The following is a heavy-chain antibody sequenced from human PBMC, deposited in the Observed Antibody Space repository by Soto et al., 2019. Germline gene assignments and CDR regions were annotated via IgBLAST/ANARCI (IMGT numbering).Heavy chain of an antibody. CDR3: AKARCGDTWYYRMDV. V-gene: IGHV3-23*01. J-gene: IGHJ6*04. Sequence: GGSLRLSCTASGFTFSNSAMNWVRLAPRKGLEWVSAISGFGDDTYYADSVKGRFTISRDNSKNTLYLQLSALRAEDSAIYYCAKARCGDTWYYRMDVWGKGTTLTVSS. CDR2: ISGFGDDT. CDR1: GFTFSNSA. D-gene: IGHD2-21*01.